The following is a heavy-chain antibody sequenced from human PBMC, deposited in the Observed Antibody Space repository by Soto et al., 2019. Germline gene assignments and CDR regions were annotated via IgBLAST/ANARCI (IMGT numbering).Heavy chain of an antibody. J-gene: IGHJ6*02. CDR2: IIPIFGTA. V-gene: IGHV1-69*06. CDR1: GGTFSSYA. D-gene: IGHD2-15*01. Sequence: QVQLVQSGAEVKKPGSSVKVSCKASGGTFSSYAISWVRQAPGQGLEWMGGIIPIFGTANYAQKFQGRVTITADKSTSTAYMELSSLRAEDTAVYYCARGYLVAATWYYYYGMDVWGQGTTVTVTS. CDR3: ARGYLVAATWYYYYGMDV.